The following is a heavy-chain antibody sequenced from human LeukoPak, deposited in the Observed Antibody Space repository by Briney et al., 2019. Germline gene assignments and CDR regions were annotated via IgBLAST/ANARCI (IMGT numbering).Heavy chain of an antibody. Sequence: SVKVSCKASGGTFNNYAISWVRQAPGQGLEWMGGIIPIFGTANYAQKFQGRVTITADESTSTAYMELSSLRSEDTAVYYCARGRRQQLVFLESYYFDYWGQGTLVTVSS. D-gene: IGHD6-13*01. CDR2: IIPIFGTA. CDR3: ARGRRQQLVFLESYYFDY. J-gene: IGHJ4*02. V-gene: IGHV1-69*13. CDR1: GGTFNNYA.